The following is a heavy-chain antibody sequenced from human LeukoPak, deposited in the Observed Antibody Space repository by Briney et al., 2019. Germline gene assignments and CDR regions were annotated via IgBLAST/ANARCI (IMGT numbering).Heavy chain of an antibody. CDR1: GGSISSSSYY. CDR2: IYYSGST. J-gene: IGHJ4*02. D-gene: IGHD4-17*01. V-gene: IGHV4-39*07. CDR3: ARGTATVFDY. Sequence: SETLSLTCTVSGGSISSSSYYWGWIRQPPGKGLEWIGSIYYSGSTYYNPSLKSRVTISVDTSKNQFSLKLSSVTAADTAVYYCARGTATVFDYWGQGTLVTVSS.